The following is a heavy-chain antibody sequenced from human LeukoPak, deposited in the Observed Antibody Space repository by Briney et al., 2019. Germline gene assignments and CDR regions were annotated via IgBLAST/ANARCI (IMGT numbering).Heavy chain of an antibody. J-gene: IGHJ6*03. V-gene: IGHV3-53*01. Sequence: GGSLRLSCAASGFIVSSSYMTWVRQAPGKGLEWVSLIYIGNTTYYADPVKGRFTISRDNSKNTLYLQMNSLRAEDTALYYCARDNPTGVGVSMDVWGKGTMVTVSS. CDR2: IYIGNTT. D-gene: IGHD1-1*01. CDR3: ARDNPTGVGVSMDV. CDR1: GFIVSSSY.